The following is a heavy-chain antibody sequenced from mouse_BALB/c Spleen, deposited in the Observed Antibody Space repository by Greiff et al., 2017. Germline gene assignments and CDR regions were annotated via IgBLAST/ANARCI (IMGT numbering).Heavy chain of an antibody. CDR3: ALYHYGSSYFDY. CDR1: GYSITSDYA. J-gene: IGHJ2*01. Sequence: VQLKESGPGLVKPSQSLSLTCTVTGYSITSDYAWNWIRQFPGNKLEWMGYISYSGSTSYNPSLKSRISITRDTSKNQFFLQLNSVTTEDTATYYCALYHYGSSYFDYWGQGTTLTVSS. D-gene: IGHD1-1*01. CDR2: ISYSGST. V-gene: IGHV3-2*02.